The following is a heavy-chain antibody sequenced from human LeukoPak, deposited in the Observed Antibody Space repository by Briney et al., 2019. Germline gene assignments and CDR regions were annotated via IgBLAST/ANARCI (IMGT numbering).Heavy chain of an antibody. CDR2: ISYDGSNK. CDR1: GFTFSSYG. J-gene: IGHJ4*02. Sequence: GSLRLSCAASGFTFSSYGMHWVRQAPGKGLEWVAVISYDGSNKYYADSVKGRFTISRDNSKNTLYLQMNSLRAEDTAVYYCAKGSVVLWFGELFYFDYWGQGTLVTVSS. CDR3: AKGSVVLWFGELFYFDY. V-gene: IGHV3-30*18. D-gene: IGHD3-10*01.